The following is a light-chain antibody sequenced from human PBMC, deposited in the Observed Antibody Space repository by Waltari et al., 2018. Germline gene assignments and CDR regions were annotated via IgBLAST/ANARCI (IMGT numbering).Light chain of an antibody. J-gene: IGKJ4*01. CDR3: QQRRDWPT. Sequence: EIVLTQSPATLSLSPGERATLSCRASQSFSTFLAWYQQKPGQAPRLLTYDTSFRATVIPPRVSGSGSGTDFPLIISSLEPEDFAVYYCQQRRDWPTFGGGTKVEVK. CDR2: DTS. V-gene: IGKV3-11*01. CDR1: QSFSTF.